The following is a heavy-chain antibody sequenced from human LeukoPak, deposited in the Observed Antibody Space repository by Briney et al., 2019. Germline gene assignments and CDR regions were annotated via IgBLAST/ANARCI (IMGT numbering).Heavy chain of an antibody. CDR2: ISGSGGST. CDR1: GFTFSSYA. D-gene: IGHD3-9*01. Sequence: PGGSLRLSCAVSGFTFSSYAMSWVRQAPGKGLEWVSAISGSGGSTYYADSVKGRFTISRDNSKNRLYLQMNSLRAEDTAVYYCAKLLRYFVWLFYDWGQGTLVTVSS. CDR3: AKLLRYFVWLFYD. V-gene: IGHV3-23*01. J-gene: IGHJ4*02.